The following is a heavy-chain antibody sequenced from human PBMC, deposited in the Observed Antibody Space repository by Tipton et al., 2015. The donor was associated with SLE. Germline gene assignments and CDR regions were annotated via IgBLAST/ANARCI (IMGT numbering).Heavy chain of an antibody. CDR2: IKQEASEK. Sequence: GSLRLSCAASGFTFDDYAMHWVRQPPGKGLEWVANIKQEASEKNYVDSVKGRFTISRDNAKNALFLQMDSLRAEGTALYYCAREWSRGDFDKWGQGTLVTVSS. V-gene: IGHV3-7*01. D-gene: IGHD1-26*01. CDR3: AREWSRGDFDK. J-gene: IGHJ4*02. CDR1: GFTFDDYA.